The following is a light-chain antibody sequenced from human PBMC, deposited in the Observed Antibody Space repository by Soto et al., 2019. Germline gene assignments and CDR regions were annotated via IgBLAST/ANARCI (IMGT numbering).Light chain of an antibody. CDR3: QQYYSTLI. V-gene: IGKV4-1*01. CDR2: WAS. Sequence: DIVMTQSPDSLAVSLGERATINCKSSQSVLYSSNNKNYLAWYQQKPGQPPKLLIYWASTRESGVPDRFSGSGSGTDFTHTISSLQAEDVAVYYCQQYYSTLIFDQGTKLEIK. J-gene: IGKJ2*01. CDR1: QSVLYSSNNKNY.